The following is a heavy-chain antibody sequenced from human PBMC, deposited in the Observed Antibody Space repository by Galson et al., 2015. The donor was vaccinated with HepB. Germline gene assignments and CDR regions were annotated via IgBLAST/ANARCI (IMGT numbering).Heavy chain of an antibody. V-gene: IGHV3-66*01. D-gene: IGHD3-10*01. CDR1: GFTVSSNY. Sequence: SLRLSCAASGFTVSSNYMSWVRQAPGKGLEWVSVIYSGGSTYYADSVKGRFTISRDNSKNTLYLQMNGLRAEDTAVYYCARDLVLPGLGIYNWGQGTLVTVSS. CDR2: IYSGGST. J-gene: IGHJ4*02. CDR3: ARDLVLPGLGIYN.